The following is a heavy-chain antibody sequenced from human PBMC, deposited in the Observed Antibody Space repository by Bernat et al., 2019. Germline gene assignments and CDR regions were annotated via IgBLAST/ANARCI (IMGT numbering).Heavy chain of an antibody. V-gene: IGHV3-23*01. D-gene: IGHD2-15*01. CDR2: ISGSGTRT. J-gene: IGHJ4*02. CDR3: ASKSARDCSGGSCDGLNN. CDR1: GFTFSDYA. Sequence: EVQLLESGGGLEQPGGSLKLSCAASGFTFSDYAMSWVRQAPGKGLEWVSGISGSGTRTYFGDSVKGRFTISKDNSKNTLYLQMDSLRAEDAAVYYCASKSARDCSGGSCDGLNNWGQGTLVTFSS.